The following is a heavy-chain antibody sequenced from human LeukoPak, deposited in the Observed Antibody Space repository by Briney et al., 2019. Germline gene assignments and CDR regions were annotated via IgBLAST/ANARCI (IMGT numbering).Heavy chain of an antibody. CDR3: ARATAVGSGSLYYFDY. J-gene: IGHJ4*02. CDR1: GASISNYY. Sequence: PSETLSLTCTVSGASISNYYWTWIRQAAGKGLEYIGRIYSRGNTNYNPSLKSRVTMSVDTSKSQFSLKLNSLTAADTAVYYCARATAVGSGSLYYFDYWGQGTLVTVSS. D-gene: IGHD3-10*01. V-gene: IGHV4-4*07. CDR2: IYSRGNT.